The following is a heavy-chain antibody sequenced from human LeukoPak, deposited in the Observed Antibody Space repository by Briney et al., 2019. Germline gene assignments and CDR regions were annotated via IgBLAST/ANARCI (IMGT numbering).Heavy chain of an antibody. Sequence: GSLRLSCAASGFTVSSNYMSWVRQAPGKGLEWVSVIYSGGSTYYADSVKGRFTISRHNSKNTLYLQMNSLRAEDTAVYYCAKDLRTYGAPGLDYWGQGTLVTVSS. D-gene: IGHD1-14*01. CDR2: IYSGGST. J-gene: IGHJ4*02. CDR3: AKDLRTYGAPGLDY. V-gene: IGHV3-53*04. CDR1: GFTVSSNY.